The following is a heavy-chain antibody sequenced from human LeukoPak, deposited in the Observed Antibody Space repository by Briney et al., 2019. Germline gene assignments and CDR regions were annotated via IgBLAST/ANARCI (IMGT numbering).Heavy chain of an antibody. CDR2: ISYSGST. CDR3: ARGVPLTVLRDHNWFDP. CDR1: GGSISSGAYY. Sequence: SETLSLTCSVSGGSISSGAYYWSWIRQHPGKGLEWVGYISYSGSTYYNPSLKSRVTISADTSENQFSLKLSSVIAADTAVYFCARGVPLTVLRDHNWFDPWGQGTLVTVSS. V-gene: IGHV4-31*03. D-gene: IGHD3-10*01. J-gene: IGHJ5*02.